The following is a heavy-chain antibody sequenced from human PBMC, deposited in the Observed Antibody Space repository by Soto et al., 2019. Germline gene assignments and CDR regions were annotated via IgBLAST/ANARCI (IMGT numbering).Heavy chain of an antibody. CDR3: AKNKISYSSSWYYFDY. CDR2: ISYDGSNK. D-gene: IGHD6-13*01. CDR1: GFNFSSYA. Sequence: GGSLRLSCAASGFNFSSYAMHWVRQAPGKGLEWVAVISYDGSNKYYADTVKGRFTISRENSKNTLYLQMNSLRAEDTAVYYCAKNKISYSSSWYYFDYWGQGTLVTVSS. J-gene: IGHJ4*02. V-gene: IGHV3-30-3*02.